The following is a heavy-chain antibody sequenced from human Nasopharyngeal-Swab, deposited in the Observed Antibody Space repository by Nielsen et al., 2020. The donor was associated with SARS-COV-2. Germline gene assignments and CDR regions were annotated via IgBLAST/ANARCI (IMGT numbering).Heavy chain of an antibody. D-gene: IGHD5-18*01. CDR2: IYYSGST. CDR3: ARDPGYSYFNWFDP. J-gene: IGHJ5*02. CDR1: GGSFSGYY. Sequence: SETLSLTCAVYGGSFSGYYWSWIRQPPGKGLEWIGYIYYSGSTNYNPSLKSRVTISVDTSKNQFSLKLSYVTAADTAVYYCARDPGYSYFNWFDPWGQGTLVTVSS. V-gene: IGHV4-59*01.